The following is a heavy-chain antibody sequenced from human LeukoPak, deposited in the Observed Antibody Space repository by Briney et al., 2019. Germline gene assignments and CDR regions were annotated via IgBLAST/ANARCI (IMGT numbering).Heavy chain of an antibody. CDR3: ALWRGYGGYFDY. J-gene: IGHJ4*02. Sequence: SETLSLTCTVSGASIRTSYWSWIRQSPGKGLEWLGSIHNRGTSNYKSSLKGRLTISGDTSKNQFSLKLNSVTAADTAVYYCALWRGYGGYFDYWGQGSLVTVSS. D-gene: IGHD4-23*01. V-gene: IGHV4-59*01. CDR2: IHNRGTS. CDR1: GASIRTSY.